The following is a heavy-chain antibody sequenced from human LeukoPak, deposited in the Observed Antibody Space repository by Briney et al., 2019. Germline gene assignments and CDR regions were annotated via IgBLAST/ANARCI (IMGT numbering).Heavy chain of an antibody. CDR1: GYTFTSYG. CDR3: ARGDDILSGDY. Sequence: ASVKVSCKASGYTFTSYGISWVRQAPGQGLEWMGWISAYNGNTNYAQKLQGRVTITADKSTSTAYMELSSLRSEDTAVYYCARGDDILSGDYWGQGTLVTVSS. V-gene: IGHV1-18*01. J-gene: IGHJ4*02. D-gene: IGHD3-9*01. CDR2: ISAYNGNT.